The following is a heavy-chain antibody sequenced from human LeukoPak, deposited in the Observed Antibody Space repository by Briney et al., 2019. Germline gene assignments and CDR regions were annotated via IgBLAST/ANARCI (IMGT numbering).Heavy chain of an antibody. Sequence: GGSLRLSCAASGFTFSSFSMNWVRQAPGKGLEWVSYISSSSSTIYYADSVKGRFTISRDNAKNSLYLQMSSLRAEDTAVYYCARDSYGSGSYYRIDYWGQGTLVTVSS. V-gene: IGHV3-48*04. D-gene: IGHD3-10*01. CDR1: GFTFSSFS. CDR2: ISSSSSTI. J-gene: IGHJ4*02. CDR3: ARDSYGSGSYYRIDY.